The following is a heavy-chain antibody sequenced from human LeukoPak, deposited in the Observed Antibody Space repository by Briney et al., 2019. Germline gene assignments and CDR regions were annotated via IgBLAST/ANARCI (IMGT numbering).Heavy chain of an antibody. D-gene: IGHD3-10*01. J-gene: IGHJ5*02. Sequence: ASVKVSCKASGYTFTSYGISWVRKAPGQGLEWMGWISAYNGNTNYAQKLQGRVTMTTDTSTSTAYMELRSLRSDDTAVYYCARWGWYYYGSGGPNWFDPWGQGTLVTVSS. CDR2: ISAYNGNT. V-gene: IGHV1-18*01. CDR1: GYTFTSYG. CDR3: ARWGWYYYGSGGPNWFDP.